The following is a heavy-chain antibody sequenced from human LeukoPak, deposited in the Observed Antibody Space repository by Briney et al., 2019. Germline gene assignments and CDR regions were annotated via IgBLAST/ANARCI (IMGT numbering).Heavy chain of an antibody. CDR2: INHSGST. J-gene: IGHJ5*02. V-gene: IGHV4-34*01. CDR3: ARHPLASGSYHPREGSWFDP. D-gene: IGHD3-16*02. CDR1: GGSFSGYY. Sequence: SETLSLTCAVYGGSFSGYYWSWIRQPPGKGLEWIGEINHSGSTNYNPSLKSRVTISVDTSTNQFSLKLSSVTAADTAVYYCARHPLASGSYHPREGSWFDPWGQGTLVTVSS.